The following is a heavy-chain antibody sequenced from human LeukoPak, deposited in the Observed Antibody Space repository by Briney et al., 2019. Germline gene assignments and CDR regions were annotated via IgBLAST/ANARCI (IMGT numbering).Heavy chain of an antibody. J-gene: IGHJ6*02. V-gene: IGHV1-24*01. CDR2: FDPEDGET. CDR1: GYTLTELS. D-gene: IGHD2-2*01. CDR3: ARERLDCSSTSCYGGYYGMDV. Sequence: ASVKVSCKVSGYTLTELSMHWVRQAPGKGLEWMGGFDPEDGETIYAQKFQGRVTMTEDTSTDTAYMELSSLRSEDTAVYYCARERLDCSSTSCYGGYYGMDVWGQGTTVTVSS.